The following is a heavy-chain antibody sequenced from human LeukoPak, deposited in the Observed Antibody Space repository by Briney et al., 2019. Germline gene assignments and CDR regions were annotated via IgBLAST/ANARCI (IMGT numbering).Heavy chain of an antibody. CDR3: ARVAYCGGDCYNAFDI. J-gene: IGHJ3*02. V-gene: IGHV4-30-2*01. Sequence: SETLSLTCTVSGGSISSGDYYWSWIRQPPGKGLEWIGYIYHSGSTYYNPSLKSRVTISVDRSKNQFSLKLSSVTAADTAVYYCARVAYCGGDCYNAFDIWGQGTMVTVSS. CDR2: IYHSGST. D-gene: IGHD2-21*01. CDR1: GGSISSGDYY.